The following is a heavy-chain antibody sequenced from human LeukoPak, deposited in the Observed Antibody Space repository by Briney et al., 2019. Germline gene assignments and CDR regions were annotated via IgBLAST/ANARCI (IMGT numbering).Heavy chain of an antibody. CDR2: IRTYNGNT. V-gene: IGHV1-18*01. CDR1: GYTFTSYA. D-gene: IGHD1-26*01. Sequence: ASVKVSCKASGYTFTSYAISWVRQAPGQGLEWMGCIRTYNGNTNYAQKLQGRVTMTTDTSPSTAYMELRSLRSDDTAVYYCARADYTSTYCGSLDYWGQGTLVTVSS. J-gene: IGHJ4*02. CDR3: ARADYTSTYCGSLDY.